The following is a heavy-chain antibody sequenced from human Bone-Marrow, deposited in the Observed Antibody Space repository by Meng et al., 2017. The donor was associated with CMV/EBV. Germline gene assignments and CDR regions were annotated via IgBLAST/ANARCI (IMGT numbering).Heavy chain of an antibody. J-gene: IGHJ3*02. CDR2: IIPIFGTA. D-gene: IGHD2-2*01. CDR1: GYTFTSYG. Sequence: SVKVSCKASGYTFTSYGISWVRQAPGQGLEWMGGIIPIFGTANYAQKFQGRVTITTDESTSTAYMELSSLRSEDTAVYYCARTQDCSSTSCYLDAFDIWGQGTMVTASS. V-gene: IGHV1-69*05. CDR3: ARTQDCSSTSCYLDAFDI.